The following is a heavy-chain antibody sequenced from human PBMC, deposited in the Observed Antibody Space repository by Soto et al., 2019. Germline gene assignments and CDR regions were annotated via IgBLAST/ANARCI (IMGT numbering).Heavy chain of an antibody. CDR2: MNPNSGNT. V-gene: IGHV1-8*01. D-gene: IGHD4-17*01. CDR3: ARNNEYGDYVGAFDI. Sequence: ASVAVSCKASGYRHTSRDIKCVQQDHGQGLEWMGWMNPNSGNTGYAQKFQGRVTMTRNTSISTAYMELSSLRSEDTAVYYCARNNEYGDYVGAFDIWGQGTMVTVSS. J-gene: IGHJ3*02. CDR1: GYRHTSRD.